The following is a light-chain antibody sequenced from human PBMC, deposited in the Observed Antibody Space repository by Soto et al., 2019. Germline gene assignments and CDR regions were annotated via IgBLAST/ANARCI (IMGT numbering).Light chain of an antibody. CDR1: SSDVGGYNY. Sequence: QSDLTQAASVSRSPGQSITISCTGTSSDVGGYNYVSWYQQYPGKAPKLMIYDVTNRPSGVSNRFSGSKSGNTASLTISGLQAEDEADYYCSSYISSGLYVFGAGTKVTVL. CDR3: SSYISSGLYV. J-gene: IGLJ1*01. CDR2: DVT. V-gene: IGLV2-14*01.